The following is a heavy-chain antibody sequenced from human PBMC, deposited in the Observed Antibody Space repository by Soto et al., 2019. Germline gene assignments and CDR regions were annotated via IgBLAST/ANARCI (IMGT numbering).Heavy chain of an antibody. V-gene: IGHV4-34*01. CDR2: INHSGNT. CDR3: AIFGPAVLNGFYYPVMAV. J-gene: IGHJ6*02. D-gene: IGHD2-2*01. CDR1: GGSFSGSY. Sequence: SETLSLTCSIYGGSFSGSYWSWIRQPPGKGLEWIGEINHSGNTNYNPSLKSRVTISGDTSNNQFSLKLNSVTAADTAVYYCAIFGPAVLNGFYYPVMAVRGHGTTVTVSS.